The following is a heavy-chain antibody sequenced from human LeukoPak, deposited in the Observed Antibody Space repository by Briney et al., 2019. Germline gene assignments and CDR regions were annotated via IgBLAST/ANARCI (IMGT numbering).Heavy chain of an antibody. CDR2: IYYSWST. D-gene: IGHD4-17*01. V-gene: IGHV4-59*11. CDR3: ARVKYGDYYYYYMDV. J-gene: IGHJ6*03. Sequence: SETLSLTCTVSGGSISSHYWSWIRQPPGKGPEWIGYIYYSWSTNYNPSLKSRVTISVDTSKNQFSLKLSSVTAADTAVYYCARVKYGDYYYYYMDVWGKGTTVTVSS. CDR1: GGSISSHY.